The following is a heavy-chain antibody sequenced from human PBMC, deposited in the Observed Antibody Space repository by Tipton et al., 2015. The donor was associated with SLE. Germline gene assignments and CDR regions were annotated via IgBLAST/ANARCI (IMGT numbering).Heavy chain of an antibody. Sequence: TLSLTCTVSGDSISSSGFYWAWIRQPPGKGLEWVGTIYSSGSTYYNPSLKSRVTVSVDRTKNQFSLIVSSVTAADTAVYYCARAPPGNFWSAYYSGSPFDDWGQGILVIVSS. D-gene: IGHD3-3*01. J-gene: IGHJ4*02. CDR1: GDSISSSGFY. V-gene: IGHV4-39*07. CDR3: ARAPPGNFWSAYYSGSPFDD. CDR2: IYSSGST.